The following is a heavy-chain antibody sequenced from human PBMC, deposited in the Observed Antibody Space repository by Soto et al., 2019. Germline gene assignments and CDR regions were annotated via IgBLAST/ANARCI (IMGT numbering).Heavy chain of an antibody. J-gene: IGHJ5*02. CDR3: ARAGPYYDILTGPGSWFDP. D-gene: IGHD3-9*01. CDR2: IYHSGST. CDR1: GGSISSGGYS. Sequence: KPSATLSLTCAVSGGSISSGGYSWSWIRQPPGKGLEWIGYIYHSGSTYYNPSLKSRVTISVDRSKNQFSLKLSSVTAADTAVYYCARAGPYYDILTGPGSWFDPWGQGTLVTVSS. V-gene: IGHV4-30-2*01.